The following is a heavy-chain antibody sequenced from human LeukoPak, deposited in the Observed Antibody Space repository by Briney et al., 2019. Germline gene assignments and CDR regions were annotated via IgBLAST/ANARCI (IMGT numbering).Heavy chain of an antibody. D-gene: IGHD2-15*01. CDR1: GFTVSSNE. J-gene: IGHJ6*03. CDR3: ARVLRYCSGGNCYSGGLGYMDV. Sequence: PGGSLRLSCAASGFTVSSNEMSWVRQAPGKGLEWVSSISGGSTYYADSRKGRFTISRDNAKNSLFLQMNSLRAEDTAVYYCARVLRYCSGGNCYSGGLGYMDVWGKGTTVTISS. V-gene: IGHV3-38-3*01. CDR2: ISGGST.